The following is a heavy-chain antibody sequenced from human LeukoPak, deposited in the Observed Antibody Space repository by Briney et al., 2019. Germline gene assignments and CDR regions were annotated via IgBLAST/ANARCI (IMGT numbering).Heavy chain of an antibody. CDR2: INHSGST. V-gene: IGHV4-34*01. CDR1: GGSFSGYY. D-gene: IGHD3-10*01. J-gene: IGHJ4*02. Sequence: SETLSLTCAVYGGSFSGYYWSWIRQPPGKGLEWIGEINHSGSTNYNPSLKSRVTISVDTSKNQFSPKLSSVTAADTAVYYCARPYSRSGHYYFDYWGQGTLVTVSS. CDR3: ARPYSRSGHYYFDY.